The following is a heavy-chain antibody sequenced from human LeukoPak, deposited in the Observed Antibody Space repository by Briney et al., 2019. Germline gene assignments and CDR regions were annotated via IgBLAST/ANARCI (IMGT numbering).Heavy chain of an antibody. CDR3: ARDTASSGWYYFDY. CDR1: GYTFAAYY. D-gene: IGHD6-19*01. V-gene: IGHV1-2*02. CDR2: IRPNSGGT. Sequence: GASVKVSCKASGYTFAAYYMYWVRQAPGQGLEWMGWIRPNSGGTNYTQKFQGRVTITADKSTSTAYMELSSLRSEDTAVYYCARDTASSGWYYFDYWGQGTLVTVSS. J-gene: IGHJ4*02.